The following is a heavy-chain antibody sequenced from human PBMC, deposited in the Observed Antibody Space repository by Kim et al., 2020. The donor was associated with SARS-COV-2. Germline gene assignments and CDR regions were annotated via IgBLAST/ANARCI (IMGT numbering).Heavy chain of an antibody. CDR1: GFTFSSYA. J-gene: IGHJ6*03. CDR2: ISSNGGST. Sequence: GGSLRLSCAASGFTFSSYAMHWVRQAPGKGLEYVSAISSNGGSTYYANSVKGRFTISRDNSKNTLYLQMGSLRAEDMAVYYCARPRRGYYYYYMDVWGKGTPVTVSS. V-gene: IGHV3-64*01. CDR3: ARPRRGYYYYYMDV.